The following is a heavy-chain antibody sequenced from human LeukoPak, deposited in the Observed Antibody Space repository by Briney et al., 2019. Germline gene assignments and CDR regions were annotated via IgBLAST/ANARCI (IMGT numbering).Heavy chain of an antibody. CDR3: ARGTMTTVTYYFDY. V-gene: IGHV4-4*07. D-gene: IGHD4-17*01. CDR2: IYTSGST. J-gene: IGHJ4*02. CDR1: GGSISSYY. Sequence: SETLSLTCTVSGGSISSYYWSWIRQPAGKGLEWIGRIYTSGSTNYNPSLKSRVTMSVDTSKNQFSLKLSSVTAADTAVYYCARGTMTTVTYYFDYWGQGTLVTVSS.